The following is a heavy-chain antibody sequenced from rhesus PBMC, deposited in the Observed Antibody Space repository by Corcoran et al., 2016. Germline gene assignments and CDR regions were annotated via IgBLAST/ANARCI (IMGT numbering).Heavy chain of an antibody. V-gene: IGHV4S9*01. J-gene: IGHJ5-2*02. Sequence: QVLLQESGPGLVKHSETLSLSCAVSGGSINDNYSWNWIRKPPGKGLEWIGNIYGSGGRTYYNPSLQSRVTISKDTSKSHFSLKLNSVTAADTAVYYCVRKSIIAAGALDVWGRGVLVIVSS. CDR3: VRKSIIAAGALDV. CDR2: IYGSGGRT. D-gene: IGHD6-31*01. CDR1: GGSINDNYS.